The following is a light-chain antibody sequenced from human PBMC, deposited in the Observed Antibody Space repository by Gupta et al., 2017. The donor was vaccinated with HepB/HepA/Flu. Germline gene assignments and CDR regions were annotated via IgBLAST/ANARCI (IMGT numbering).Light chain of an antibody. Sequence: QSALTQPASVSGSPGQSITISCTGTSSDVGYYDYVSWYQQHPGKAPQLLIYDVSNRPSGVSNRFSGSKSGNTASLTISGLQSEDEADYYCNSYTHTNTVLFGGGTKLTVL. CDR2: DVS. J-gene: IGLJ2*01. V-gene: IGLV2-14*03. CDR1: SSDVGYYDY. CDR3: NSYTHTNTVL.